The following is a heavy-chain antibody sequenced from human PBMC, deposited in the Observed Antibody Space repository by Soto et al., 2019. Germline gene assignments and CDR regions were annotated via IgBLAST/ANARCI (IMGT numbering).Heavy chain of an antibody. D-gene: IGHD2-15*01. CDR3: ARVSSSIVVVPDYGMDV. Sequence: ASVKVSCKASGYTFISHGISCVRQAPGQGLEWMGWISGKNGNTNYAQKLQGRVTLTTDTSTSTAYMELRSLRSDDTAVYYCARVSSSIVVVPDYGMDVWGQGTTVTVSS. V-gene: IGHV1-18*04. CDR2: ISGKNGNT. CDR1: GYTFISHG. J-gene: IGHJ6*02.